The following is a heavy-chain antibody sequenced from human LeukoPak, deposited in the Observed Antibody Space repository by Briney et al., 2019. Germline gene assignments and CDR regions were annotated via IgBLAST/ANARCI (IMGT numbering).Heavy chain of an antibody. J-gene: IGHJ4*02. Sequence: SETLSLTCTVSGGSISSSPYYWGWIRQPPGKGLEWIGNIYYSGSTYYNPSLKTRVTISVDTSKNQFSLKLTSVTAADTAAYYCARHASVDGNWPRPLDYWGQGSLVTVSS. V-gene: IGHV4-39*01. CDR3: ARHASVDGNWPRPLDY. D-gene: IGHD6-19*01. CDR2: IYYSGST. CDR1: GGSISSSPYY.